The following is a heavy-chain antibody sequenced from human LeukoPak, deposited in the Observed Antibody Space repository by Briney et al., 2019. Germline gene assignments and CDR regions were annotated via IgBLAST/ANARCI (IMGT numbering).Heavy chain of an antibody. CDR1: GGSISSSNW. D-gene: IGHD6-19*01. Sequence: SGTLSLTCAVSGGSISSSNWWSRVRQPPGKGLEWIGEIYHSGSTNYNPSLKSRVTISVDKSKNQFSLKLSSVTAADTAVYYCARAAFGSGWYAGLDYWGQGTLVTVSS. CDR3: ARAAFGSGWYAGLDY. CDR2: IYHSGST. V-gene: IGHV4-4*02. J-gene: IGHJ4*02.